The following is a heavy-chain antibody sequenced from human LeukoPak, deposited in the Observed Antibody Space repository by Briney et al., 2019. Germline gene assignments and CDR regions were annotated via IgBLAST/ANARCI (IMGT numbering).Heavy chain of an antibody. CDR3: AKIPKGITIFGVDIGYFDY. V-gene: IGHV3-23*01. D-gene: IGHD3-3*01. J-gene: IGHJ4*02. CDR2: ISGSGGST. CDR1: GFTFSSYA. Sequence: GGSLRLSCAASGFTFSSYAMSWVRQAPGKGLEWVSAISGSGGSTYYADSVKGRFTISRDNSKNTLYLQMNSLRAEDTAVYYCAKIPKGITIFGVDIGYFDYWGQGTLVTVSS.